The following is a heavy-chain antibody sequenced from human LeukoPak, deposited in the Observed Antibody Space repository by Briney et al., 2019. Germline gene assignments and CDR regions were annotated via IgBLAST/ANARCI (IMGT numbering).Heavy chain of an antibody. J-gene: IGHJ4*02. CDR3: AKDLGDSSGYYYN. CDR2: ISGSGGST. D-gene: IGHD3-22*01. Sequence: GGSLRLSCAASGFTFSNYAMSWVRQAPGKGLEWVSAISGSGGSTYYADSVKGRFTISRDNSKNTLYLQMNSLRAEDTAVYYCAKDLGDSSGYYYNWGQGTLVTVSS. V-gene: IGHV3-23*01. CDR1: GFTFSNYA.